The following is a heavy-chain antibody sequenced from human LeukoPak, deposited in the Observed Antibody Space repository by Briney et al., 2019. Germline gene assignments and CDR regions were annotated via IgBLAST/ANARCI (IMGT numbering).Heavy chain of an antibody. Sequence: GGSLRLSCAASGFTFSSYAMSWVCQAPGKGLEWVSAISGSGGSTYYADSVKGRFTISRDNSKNTLYLQMNSLRAEDTAVYYCAKDQAGSYYGGTFDYWGQGTLVTVSS. J-gene: IGHJ4*02. D-gene: IGHD1-26*01. CDR1: GFTFSSYA. CDR3: AKDQAGSYYGGTFDY. CDR2: ISGSGGST. V-gene: IGHV3-23*01.